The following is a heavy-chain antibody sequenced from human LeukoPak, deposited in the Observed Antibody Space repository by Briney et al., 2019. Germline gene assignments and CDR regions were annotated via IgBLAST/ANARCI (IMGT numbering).Heavy chain of an antibody. D-gene: IGHD3-3*01. J-gene: IGHJ6*02. CDR1: GGSISSGGYS. V-gene: IGHV4-30-2*01. CDR3: ARATIFGVVDHYYDMDV. CDR2: IYHSGST. Sequence: SETLSLTCAVSGGSISSGGYSWSWIRQPPGKGLEWIGYIYHSGSTYYNPSLKSRVTISVDRSKNQFSLKLSSVTAADTAVYYCARATIFGVVDHYYDMDVWGQGTTVTVSS.